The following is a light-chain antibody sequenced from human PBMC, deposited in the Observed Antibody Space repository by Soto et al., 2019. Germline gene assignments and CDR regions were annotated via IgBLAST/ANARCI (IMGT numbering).Light chain of an antibody. Sequence: QSALTQPRSVSGSPGQSVTVSCTGTSRDVGIYNYVSWYQQRPGTAPKVMIYDVTKRPSGVPDRFSGSKSANTASLTISGLQADDEADYYCSSYRATSTPDVFGTGTKLTVL. CDR1: SRDVGIYNY. CDR3: SSYRATSTPDV. CDR2: DVT. J-gene: IGLJ1*01. V-gene: IGLV2-11*01.